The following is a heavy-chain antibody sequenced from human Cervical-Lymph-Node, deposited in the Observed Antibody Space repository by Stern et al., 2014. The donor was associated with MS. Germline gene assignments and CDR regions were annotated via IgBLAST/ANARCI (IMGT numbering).Heavy chain of an antibody. Sequence: VHLVESGGGLVKPGGSLRLSCAASGFSFSDYYMSWIRQAPGKGLERCSDMSGRGSLRDCADPGRARFTVSSDNAMNSLYLQMNSLRTADTAVYFCVRGGGSRDDYWGQGTLVTVSS. CDR1: GFSFSDYY. CDR3: VRGGGSRDDY. J-gene: IGHJ4*02. V-gene: IGHV3-11*01. CDR2: MSGRGSLR. D-gene: IGHD3-16*01.